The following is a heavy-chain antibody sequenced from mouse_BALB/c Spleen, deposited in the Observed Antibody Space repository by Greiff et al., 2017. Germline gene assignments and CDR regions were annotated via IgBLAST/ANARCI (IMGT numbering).Heavy chain of an antibody. J-gene: IGHJ3*01. CDR1: GFSLSTSGMG. CDR2: IYWDDDK. Sequence: QVTLKVSGPGILQPSQTLSLTCSFSGFSLSTSGMGVSWIRQPSGKGLEWLAHIYWDDDKRYNPSLKSRLTISKDTSRNQVFLKITSVDTADTATYYCARREREDGYLFAYWGQGTLVTVSA. D-gene: IGHD2-3*01. V-gene: IGHV8-12*01. CDR3: ARREREDGYLFAY.